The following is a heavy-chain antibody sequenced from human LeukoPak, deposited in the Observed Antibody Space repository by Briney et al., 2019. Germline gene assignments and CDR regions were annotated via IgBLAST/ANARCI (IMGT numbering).Heavy chain of an antibody. CDR3: AKDARRSSGWYFFDH. J-gene: IGHJ4*02. V-gene: IGHV3-48*01. D-gene: IGHD6-19*01. Sequence: QPGGSLRLSCAASGFTFSSYSMNWVRQAPGKGLEWVSYISSSSSTIYYADSVKGRFTISRDNSKNTLHLQMNSLRAEDTAVYYCAKDARRSSGWYFFDHWGQGTLVTVSS. CDR2: ISSSSSTI. CDR1: GFTFSSYS.